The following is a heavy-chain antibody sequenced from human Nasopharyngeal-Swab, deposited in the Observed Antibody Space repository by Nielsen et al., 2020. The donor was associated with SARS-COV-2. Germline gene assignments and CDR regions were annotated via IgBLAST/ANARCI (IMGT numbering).Heavy chain of an antibody. J-gene: IGHJ5*02. CDR3: ARGYSNLPRYNWFDP. CDR2: IWYDGSNK. CDR1: GFTFSSYG. D-gene: IGHD6-13*01. V-gene: IGHV3-33*01. Sequence: GGSLTLSCAASGFTFSSYGMHWVRQAPGKGLEWVAVIWYDGSNKYYVDSVKGRFTISRDNSKNTLYLQMNSLRAEDTAVYYCARGYSNLPRYNWFDPWGQGTLVTVSS.